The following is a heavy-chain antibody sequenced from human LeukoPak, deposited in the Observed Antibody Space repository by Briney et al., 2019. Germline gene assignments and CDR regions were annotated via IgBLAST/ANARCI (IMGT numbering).Heavy chain of an antibody. D-gene: IGHD5-12*01. CDR1: GFTFSRSD. J-gene: IGHJ4*02. CDR2: ISHDGSNT. CDR3: AKEMKPWMHFDY. Sequence: GGSLRLSCAASGFTFSRSDVHWVRQAPGKGLEWVAVISHDGSNTDYTDSVKGRFTISRDNSKNMLYLQMNSLRAEDTAVYYCAKEMKPWMHFDYWGQGTLVTVSS. V-gene: IGHV3-30*18.